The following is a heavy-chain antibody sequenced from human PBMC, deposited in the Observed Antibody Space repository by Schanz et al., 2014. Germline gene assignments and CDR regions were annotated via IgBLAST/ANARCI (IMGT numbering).Heavy chain of an antibody. J-gene: IGHJ6*03. CDR2: ITYSGGT. V-gene: IGHV4-59*01. CDR3: ARVHSASLERGSHYYMDV. Sequence: QVQLQESGPGQVRPSETLSLTCTVSGSDIRGFHWSWIRQSPGKGPEWIGYITYSGGTNHNASLKSRVTISVDTAKNQCSLKLTSVTAADTAIYYCARVHSASLERGSHYYMDVWGKGTTVTVS. CDR1: GSDIRGFH. D-gene: IGHD5-12*01.